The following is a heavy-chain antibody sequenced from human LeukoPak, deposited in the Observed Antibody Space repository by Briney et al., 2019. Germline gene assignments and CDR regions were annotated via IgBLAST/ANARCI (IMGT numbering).Heavy chain of an antibody. CDR3: AKDYY. J-gene: IGHJ4*02. CDR1: GFTFDDHA. CDR2: IRADGITT. Sequence: GGSLRLSCAASGFTFDDHAMHWVRQAPGKGLEWVSLIRADGITTYYAASVKGRFTISRYSSKNSLYLQRNSLRTEDSALYYCAKDYYWGQGTLVTVSS. V-gene: IGHV3-43*02.